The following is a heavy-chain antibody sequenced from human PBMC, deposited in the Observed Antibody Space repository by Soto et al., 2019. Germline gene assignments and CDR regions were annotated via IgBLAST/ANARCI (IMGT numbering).Heavy chain of an antibody. CDR2: FDPEDGET. CDR1: GYTLTELS. V-gene: IGHV1-24*01. Sequence: GASVKVSCKVSGYTLTELSMHWVRQAPGKGLEWMGGFDPEDGETIYAQKFQGRVTMTEDTSTDTAYMELSSLRSEDTAVYYCATYLLGVGATNLYYFDYWGQGTLVTVSS. CDR3: ATYLLGVGATNLYYFDY. J-gene: IGHJ4*02. D-gene: IGHD1-26*01.